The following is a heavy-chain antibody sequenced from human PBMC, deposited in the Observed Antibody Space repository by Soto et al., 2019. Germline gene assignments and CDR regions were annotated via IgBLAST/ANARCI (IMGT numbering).Heavy chain of an antibody. Sequence: QVQLVQSGGEVKKPGASVKVSCKTSGYSFTTYGISWVRQAPGQGLEWMGWISAYNGNTNYAQKLQDRVTMTTDKSTSTAYMELRSLRSDDTAVYYCAREGPAPYYSYGMDVWGQGSTVTVSS. CDR3: AREGPAPYYSYGMDV. CDR1: GYSFTTYG. CDR2: ISAYNGNT. J-gene: IGHJ6*02. V-gene: IGHV1-18*01.